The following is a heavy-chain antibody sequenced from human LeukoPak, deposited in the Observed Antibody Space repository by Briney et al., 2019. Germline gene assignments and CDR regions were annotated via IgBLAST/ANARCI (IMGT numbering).Heavy chain of an antibody. CDR2: TRNKANSYTT. V-gene: IGHV3-72*01. Sequence: GGSLRLSCAASGFTFSDHYMDWVRQAPGKGLEWVGRTRNKANSYTTEYAASVKGRFTISRDDSKNSLYLQMNSLKTEDTAVYYCAARVYRVAGIYYYYGMDVWGQGTTVTVSS. CDR1: GFTFSDHY. J-gene: IGHJ6*02. D-gene: IGHD6-19*01. CDR3: AARVYRVAGIYYYYGMDV.